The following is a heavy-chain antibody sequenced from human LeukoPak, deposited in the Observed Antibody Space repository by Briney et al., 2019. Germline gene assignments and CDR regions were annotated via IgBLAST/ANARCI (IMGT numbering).Heavy chain of an antibody. CDR3: VRATPDIVVVPVASTTYYYYYYMDV. CDR1: GFTFSDYY. D-gene: IGHD2-2*01. Sequence: PGGSLRLSCAASGFTFSDYYMSWIRQAPGKGLEWISYISSSGSPIYYADSVKGRFTISRDNAKKSLYLQMNSLRAEDTAVYYCVRATPDIVVVPVASTTYYYYYYMDVWGKGTTVTVSS. V-gene: IGHV3-11*04. J-gene: IGHJ6*03. CDR2: ISSSGSPI.